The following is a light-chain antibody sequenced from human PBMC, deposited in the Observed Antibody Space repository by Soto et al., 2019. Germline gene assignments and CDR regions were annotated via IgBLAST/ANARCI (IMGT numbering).Light chain of an antibody. V-gene: IGLV2-23*01. J-gene: IGLJ3*02. Sequence: QSALTQPASVSGSLGQSITISCTGTSSDVGSYKFVSWYQHPPGIAPKLLIYEGIKRPSGVSNRFSASKSGSTASLTISGLQAEDEADYYCSSFAHSTMVFGGGTKLTVL. CDR3: SSFAHSTMV. CDR2: EGI. CDR1: SSDVGSYKF.